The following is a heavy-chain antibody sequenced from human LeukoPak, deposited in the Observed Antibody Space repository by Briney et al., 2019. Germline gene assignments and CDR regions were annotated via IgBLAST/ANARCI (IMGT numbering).Heavy chain of an antibody. CDR3: AKDGGISTGDGH. CDR2: ISGSGGFT. J-gene: IGHJ4*02. D-gene: IGHD5-24*01. V-gene: IGHV3-23*01. Sequence: GGSLRLSCVVSGFTLSTYAMSWVRQAPGEGLQWVSAISGSGGFTYYADSVKGRFTISRDNSKNTLYLQMNSLRAEDTAVYYCAKDGGISTGDGHWGQGTLVTVSS. CDR1: GFTLSTYA.